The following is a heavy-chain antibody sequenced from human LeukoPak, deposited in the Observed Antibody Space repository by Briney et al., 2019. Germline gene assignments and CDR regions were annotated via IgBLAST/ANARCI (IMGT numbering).Heavy chain of an antibody. CDR1: GFTFGSCW. Sequence: PGVSLRLSCAASGFTFGSCWMNWVRQTPGKGLEWVANINQDGSQKFYVDSVKGRFTISRDNANNSLYLQMNSLRAEDTAVYYCARAPTSYFDYWGQGTLVTVSS. J-gene: IGHJ4*02. CDR3: ARAPTSYFDY. V-gene: IGHV3-7*03. CDR2: INQDGSQK.